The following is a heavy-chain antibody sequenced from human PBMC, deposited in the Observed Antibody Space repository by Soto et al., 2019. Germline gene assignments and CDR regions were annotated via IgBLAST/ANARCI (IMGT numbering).Heavy chain of an antibody. V-gene: IGHV3-11*01. CDR2: ISSSGSTI. J-gene: IGHJ3*02. CDR3: AREPYSSGWYREAFDI. D-gene: IGHD6-19*01. CDR1: GFTFSDYY. Sequence: GGSLRLSCAASGFTFSDYYMSWIRQAPGKGLEWVSYISSSGSTIYHADSVKGRFTISRDNAKNPLYLQMNSLRAEDTAVYYCAREPYSSGWYREAFDIWGQGTMVTVS.